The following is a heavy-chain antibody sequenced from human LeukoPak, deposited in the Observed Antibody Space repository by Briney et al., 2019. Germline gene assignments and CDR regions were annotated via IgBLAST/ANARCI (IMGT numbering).Heavy chain of an antibody. V-gene: IGHV4-61*03. J-gene: IGHJ3*02. Sequence: SETLSLTCTVSGDPISSSSYYWSWIRQPPGKGLEWIGYIYHSGSTNYNPSLKSRVTISLDTSKKHFSLKLSSVTAADTAVYYCVRGHLVGGWFKYDAFDIWGQGTMVSVSS. CDR3: VRGHLVGGWFKYDAFDI. CDR2: IYHSGST. D-gene: IGHD6-19*01. CDR1: GDPISSSSYY.